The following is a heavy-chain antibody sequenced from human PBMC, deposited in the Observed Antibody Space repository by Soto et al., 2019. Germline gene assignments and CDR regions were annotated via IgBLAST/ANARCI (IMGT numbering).Heavy chain of an antibody. D-gene: IGHD5-12*01. CDR2: IYWDDDK. CDR3: AHVYGGYDNFDY. V-gene: IGHV2-5*02. J-gene: IGHJ4*02. Sequence: DAGPTLVNPPQTLTLTCTLSGFSLSTSGVSAGWIRQPPGKALEWLALIYWDDDKRYSPSLKSRLTITKDTSKNQVVLTMTNMDPVDTATYYCAHVYGGYDNFDYWGQGTLVTVSS. CDR1: GFSLSTSGVS.